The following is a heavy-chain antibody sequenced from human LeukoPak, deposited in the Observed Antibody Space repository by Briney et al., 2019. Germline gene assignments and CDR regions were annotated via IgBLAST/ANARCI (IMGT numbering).Heavy chain of an antibody. CDR2: INSDGSST. D-gene: IGHD6-13*01. CDR3: ARASIKRLQQLAKGINFDY. J-gene: IGHJ4*02. CDR1: GFTFSSYW. Sequence: GGSLRLSCAASGFTFSSYWMHWVRQAPGKGLVWVSRINSDGSSTSYADSVKGRFTISRDNAKNTLYLHMNSLGAEDTAVYYCARASIKRLQQLAKGINFDYWGQGTLVTVSS. V-gene: IGHV3-74*01.